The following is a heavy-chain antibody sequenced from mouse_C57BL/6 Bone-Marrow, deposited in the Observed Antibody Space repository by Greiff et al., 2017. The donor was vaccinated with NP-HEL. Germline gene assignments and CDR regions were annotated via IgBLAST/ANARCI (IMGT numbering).Heavy chain of an antibody. Sequence: QVQLQQSGAELARPGASVKLSCKASGYTFTSYGISWVKQRTGQGLEWIGEIYPRSGNTYYNEKFKGKATLTADKSSSTAYMELRSLTSEDSAVYFCARWNGTRREDYFDDWGQGTTLTVSS. CDR3: ARWNGTRREDYFDD. CDR2: IYPRSGNT. V-gene: IGHV1-81*01. CDR1: GYTFTSYG. J-gene: IGHJ2*01. D-gene: IGHD1-1*01.